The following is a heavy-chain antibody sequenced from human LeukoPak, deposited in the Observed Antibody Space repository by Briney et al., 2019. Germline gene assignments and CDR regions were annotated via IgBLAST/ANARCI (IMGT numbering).Heavy chain of an antibody. D-gene: IGHD5-18*01. CDR2: ISAYNGNT. V-gene: IGHV1-18*01. CDR1: GYTFTSYG. CDR3: ARGQGASWDTAMVTDH. Sequence: GASVKVSCKASGYTFTSYGISWVRQAPGQGLEWMGWISAYNGNTNYAQKFQGRVTMTTDTSTTTAYMELRSLRSDDTAVYYCARGQGASWDTAMVTDHWGQGTLVTVSS. J-gene: IGHJ4*02.